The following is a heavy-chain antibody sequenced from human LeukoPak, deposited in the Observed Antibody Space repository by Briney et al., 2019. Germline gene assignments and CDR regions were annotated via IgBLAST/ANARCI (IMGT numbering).Heavy chain of an antibody. J-gene: IGHJ6*02. CDR1: GGSISNFS. Sequence: PSETLSHTCTLSGGSISNFSWSWIRQPPGKGLEWIGYIYYSGSTNYDPSLESRVTISVDTSKNQFSLKLSSVTAADTAVYYCARGNIELYYYGMDVWGQGTTVTVSS. CDR3: ARGNIELYYYGMDV. V-gene: IGHV4-59*01. D-gene: IGHD1-7*01. CDR2: IYYSGST.